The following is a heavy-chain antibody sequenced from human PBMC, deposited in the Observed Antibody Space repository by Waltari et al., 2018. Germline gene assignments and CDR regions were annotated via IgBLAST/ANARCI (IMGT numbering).Heavy chain of an antibody. V-gene: IGHV3-48*01. CDR2: ISSMSSTI. J-gene: IGHJ1*01. CDR3: ARGPYSGSYPAEYFQH. CDR1: GFTFSSYS. Sequence: EVQLVESGGGLVQPGGSLRLSCAASGFTFSSYSMNWVRQAPGKGVEWVSYISSMSSTIYYSDSVKGRFTISRDNAKNSLYLQMNSLRAEDTAVYYCARGPYSGSYPAEYFQHWGQGTLVTVSS. D-gene: IGHD1-26*01.